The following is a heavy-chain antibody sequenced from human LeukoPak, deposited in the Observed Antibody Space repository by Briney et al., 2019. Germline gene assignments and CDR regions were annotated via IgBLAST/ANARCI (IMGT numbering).Heavy chain of an antibody. Sequence: GGSLRLSCAASGFTFSSYSMNWVRQAPGKGLEWVSYISSSSSTIYYADSVKGRFTISRDNAKNSLYLQMNSLRAEDTAVYYCARGYGDHGRRFDPWGQGTLVTVSS. J-gene: IGHJ5*02. D-gene: IGHD4-17*01. CDR3: ARGYGDHGRRFDP. CDR1: GFTFSSYS. V-gene: IGHV3-48*04. CDR2: ISSSSSTI.